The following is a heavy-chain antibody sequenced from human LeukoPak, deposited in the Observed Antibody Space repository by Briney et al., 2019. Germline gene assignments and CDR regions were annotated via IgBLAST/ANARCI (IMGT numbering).Heavy chain of an antibody. CDR1: GFIFSSYS. CDR2: INSDGSST. CDR3: ARDHLSSGSSPDYYYYYYMDV. Sequence: GGSLRLSCAASGFIFSSYSMNWVRQAPGKGLVWVSRINSDGSSTSYADSVKGRFTISRDNAKNTLYLQMNSLRAEDTAVYYCARDHLSSGSSPDYYYYYYMDVWGKGTTVTISS. V-gene: IGHV3-74*01. J-gene: IGHJ6*03. D-gene: IGHD6-19*01.